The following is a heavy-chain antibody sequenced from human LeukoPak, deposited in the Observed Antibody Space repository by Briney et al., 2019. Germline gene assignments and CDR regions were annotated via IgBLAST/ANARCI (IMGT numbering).Heavy chain of an antibody. CDR1: TFSFSDHY. J-gene: IGHJ4*02. D-gene: IGHD2-15*01. Sequence: GGSLRLSCAASTFSFSDHYMSWVRQAPGKGLEWVSYISRSGSPVYYADSVKGRFTISRDNAKKSLYLQMNSLRAEDTAVYYCAKRPSSVVVVAATDYWGQGTLVTVSS. CDR3: AKRPSSVVVVAATDY. V-gene: IGHV3-11*01. CDR2: ISRSGSPV.